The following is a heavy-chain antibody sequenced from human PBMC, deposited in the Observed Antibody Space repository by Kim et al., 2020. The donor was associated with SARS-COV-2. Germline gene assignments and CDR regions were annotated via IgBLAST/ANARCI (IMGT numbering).Heavy chain of an antibody. Sequence: SETLSLTCAVYGGSFSGYYWSWIRQPPGKGLEWIGEINHSGSTNYNPSLKSRVTISVDTSKNQFSLKLSSVTAADTAVYYCARSPIMITFGGVRGGMDVWGQGTTVTVSS. CDR3: ARSPIMITFGGVRGGMDV. V-gene: IGHV4-34*01. D-gene: IGHD3-16*01. J-gene: IGHJ6*02. CDR2: INHSGST. CDR1: GGSFSGYY.